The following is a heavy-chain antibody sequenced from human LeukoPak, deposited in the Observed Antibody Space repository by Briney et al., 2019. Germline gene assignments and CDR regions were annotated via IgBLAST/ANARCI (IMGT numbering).Heavy chain of an antibody. V-gene: IGHV4-4*07. D-gene: IGHD6-19*01. CDR2: IYSSGST. CDR1: GGSISSYY. CDR3: ARGGSSGPDY. Sequence: SETLSLTCTVSGGSISSYYCSWIRQPAGKGLEWIGRIYSSGSTNYNASLKSRVTISVDKSKNQFSLRLSSLTAADTAMYYCARGGSSGPDYWGQGTLVTVS. J-gene: IGHJ4*02.